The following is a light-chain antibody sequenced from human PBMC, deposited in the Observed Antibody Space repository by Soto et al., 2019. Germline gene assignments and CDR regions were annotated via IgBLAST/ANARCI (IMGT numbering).Light chain of an antibody. Sequence: DILLTQSPSFLSASVGDRVTITCRASQGISSYLAWYQQKPGKAPKLLIYAASTLQSGVPSRFSGSGSGTEFTLTISSLQPEDFATYYCQQLNSFLTFGGGTKVEIK. J-gene: IGKJ4*01. CDR3: QQLNSFLT. V-gene: IGKV1-9*01. CDR2: AAS. CDR1: QGISSY.